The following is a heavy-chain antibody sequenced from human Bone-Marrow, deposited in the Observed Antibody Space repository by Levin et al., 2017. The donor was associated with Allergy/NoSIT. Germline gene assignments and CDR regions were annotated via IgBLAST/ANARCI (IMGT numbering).Heavy chain of an antibody. J-gene: IGHJ6*02. CDR1: GFTFEDSA. CDR2: ISWNGGTA. CDR3: AKGSRYDFYYGMDV. V-gene: IGHV3-9*01. Sequence: SLKISCVASGFTFEDSAMHWVRQRPGKGLEWVSGISWNGGTAGYGDSVKGRFTSSRDNAKRSLYLQMNSLRDEDTASYYCAKGSRYDFYYGMDVWGQGTTVTVSS.